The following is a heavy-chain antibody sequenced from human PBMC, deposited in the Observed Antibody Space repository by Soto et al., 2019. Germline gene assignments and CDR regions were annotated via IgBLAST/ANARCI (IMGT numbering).Heavy chain of an antibody. CDR2: ISGSGGST. V-gene: IGHV3-23*01. D-gene: IGHD6-19*01. CDR3: AKDLRRSIAVAGTRGFFDY. Sequence: GGSLRLSCAASGFTFSSYAMHWVRQAPGKGLEWVSAISGSGGSTYYADSVKGRFTISRDNSKNTLYLQMNSLRAEDTAVYYCAKDLRRSIAVAGTRGFFDYWGQGTLVTVSS. CDR1: GFTFSSYA. J-gene: IGHJ4*02.